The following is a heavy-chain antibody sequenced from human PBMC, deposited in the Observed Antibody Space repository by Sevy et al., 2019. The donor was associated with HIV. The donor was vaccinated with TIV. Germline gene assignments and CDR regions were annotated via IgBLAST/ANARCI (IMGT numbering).Heavy chain of an antibody. CDR3: AKDMELVAGLYFDY. D-gene: IGHD2-8*02. J-gene: IGHJ4*02. CDR2: ISWNSGII. V-gene: IGHV3-9*01. Sequence: GGSLRLSCAASGFTFDDYAMHWVRQAPGKGLEWVSGISWNSGIIGYADSVKGRFTISRDNAKNSLYLQMNSLRAEDTALYYCAKDMELVAGLYFDYWGQGTLVTVSS. CDR1: GFTFDDYA.